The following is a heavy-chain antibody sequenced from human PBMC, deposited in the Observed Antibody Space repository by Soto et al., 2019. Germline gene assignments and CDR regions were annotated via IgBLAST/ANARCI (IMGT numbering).Heavy chain of an antibody. CDR3: ARDGVGTTTYFGYFDY. J-gene: IGHJ4*02. CDR1: AVTFTGFG. D-gene: IGHD1-26*01. Sequence: GXSLRLSCAASAVTFTGFGLHWVRQAPCKGLEWVAVIRFDGSNTYYADSVKGRFTISRDNPKNMLYLQMNSLRAEDTAIYYCARDGVGTTTYFGYFDYWGLGTLVTVSS. CDR2: IRFDGSNT. V-gene: IGHV3-33*01.